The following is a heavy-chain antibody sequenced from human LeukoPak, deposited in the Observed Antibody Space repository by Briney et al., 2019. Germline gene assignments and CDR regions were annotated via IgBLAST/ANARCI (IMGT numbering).Heavy chain of an antibody. CDR2: IYYSGGT. CDR3: AREDSGYGTYDY. Sequence: PSETLSLTCTVSGGSISSYYWSWIRQPPGKGLEWIGYIYYSGGTNYNPSLKSRVTMSVGTSRNQFSLKLYSVTAADTAVYYCAREDSGYGTYDYWGQGTLVTVSS. D-gene: IGHD5-12*01. CDR1: GGSISSYY. V-gene: IGHV4-59*01. J-gene: IGHJ4*02.